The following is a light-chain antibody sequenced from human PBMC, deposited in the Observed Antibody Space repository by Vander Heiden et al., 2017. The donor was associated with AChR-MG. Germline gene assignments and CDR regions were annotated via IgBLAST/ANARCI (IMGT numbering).Light chain of an antibody. V-gene: IGLV1-51*01. CDR1: SSNIGNNY. J-gene: IGLJ1*01. CDR3: GTWDSSLSAGDYV. Sequence: QPVLTQPPLVSAAPGQKVTSSCSGSSSNIGNNYVSWYQQLPGTAPKLLIYDNNKRPSGIPDRFSGSKSGTSATLGITGLQTGDEADYYCGTWDSSLSAGDYVFGTGTKVTVL. CDR2: DNN.